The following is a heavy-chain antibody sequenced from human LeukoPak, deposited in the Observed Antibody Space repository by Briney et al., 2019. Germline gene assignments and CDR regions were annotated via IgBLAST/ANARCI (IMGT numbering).Heavy chain of an antibody. Sequence: ASVKVSCKASGYTFTGSYMHWVRQAPGQGLEWMGWISAYNGNTNYAQKLQGRVTMTTDTSTSTAYMELRSLRSDDTAVYYCARVVTRTYYDILTGVDYWGQGTLVTVSS. V-gene: IGHV1-18*04. CDR3: ARVVTRTYYDILTGVDY. CDR2: ISAYNGNT. J-gene: IGHJ4*02. D-gene: IGHD3-9*01. CDR1: GYTFTGSY.